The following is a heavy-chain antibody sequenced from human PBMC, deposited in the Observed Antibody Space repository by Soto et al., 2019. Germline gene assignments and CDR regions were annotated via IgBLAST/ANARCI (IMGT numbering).Heavy chain of an antibody. Sequence: EVQVVESGGGLVKPGGSLRLSCTFTFSMYSMNWVRQAPGKGLEWVASISSGSAYIKYAESVKGRFTISRDNAKNSLHLQMNSQRAEDTAIYHCARYQGGSYDSWFDPWDQGNLVTVSS. CDR1: TFSMYS. V-gene: IGHV3-21*06. J-gene: IGHJ5*02. CDR2: ISSGSAYI. CDR3: ARYQGGSYDSWFDP. D-gene: IGHD1-26*01.